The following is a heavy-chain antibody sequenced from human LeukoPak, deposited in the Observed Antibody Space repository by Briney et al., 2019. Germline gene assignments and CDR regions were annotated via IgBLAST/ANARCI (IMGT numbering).Heavy chain of an antibody. CDR1: GGSISSGDYY. CDR2: IYYSGST. D-gene: IGHD5-18*01. Sequence: PSETLSLTCAVSGGSISSGDYYWSWIRQPPGKGLEWIGYIYYSGSTYYNPPLKSRVTISVDTSKNQFSLKLSSVTAADTAVYYCARARGYSYGYYYYYMDVWGKGTTVTVSS. V-gene: IGHV4-30-4*08. CDR3: ARARGYSYGYYYYYMDV. J-gene: IGHJ6*03.